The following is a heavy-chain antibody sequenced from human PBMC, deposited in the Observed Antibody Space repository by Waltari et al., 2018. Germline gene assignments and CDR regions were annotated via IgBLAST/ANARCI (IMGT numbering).Heavy chain of an antibody. J-gene: IGHJ3*02. V-gene: IGHV1-18*01. CDR1: GYTPTSSG. D-gene: IGHD6-6*01. CDR3: ASPSYSSSSGDAFDI. Sequence: QVQLVQSGGEVKKPGASVKVSCKASGYTPTSSGISWVRQAPGQGLEWMGWISAYNGNTKYAQKFQGRVSMTTETSTNTGYMELRSLRSDDTAVYYCASPSYSSSSGDAFDIWGQGTMVTVSS. CDR2: ISAYNGNT.